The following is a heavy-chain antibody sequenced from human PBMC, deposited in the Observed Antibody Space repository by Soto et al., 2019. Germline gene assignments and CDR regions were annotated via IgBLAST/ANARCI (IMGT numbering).Heavy chain of an antibody. CDR3: ARVWKRGYSKYGMDV. CDR2: IWYDGSNK. CDR1: GFTFSSYG. J-gene: IGHJ6*02. V-gene: IGHV3-33*01. D-gene: IGHD6-13*01. Sequence: QVQLVESGGGVVQPGRSLRLSCAASGFTFSSYGMHWVRQAPGKGLEWVAVIWYDGSNKYYADSVKGRFTISRDNSKNMLYLQMNSLRAEDTAVYYCARVWKRGYSKYGMDVWGQGTTVTVSS.